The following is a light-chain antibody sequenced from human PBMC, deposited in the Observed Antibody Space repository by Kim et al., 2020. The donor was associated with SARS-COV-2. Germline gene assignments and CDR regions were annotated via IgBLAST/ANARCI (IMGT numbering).Light chain of an antibody. CDR1: SSDVGGYNY. J-gene: IGLJ3*02. CDR3: SSYTSSSTLEV. V-gene: IGLV2-14*03. Sequence: QSALTQPASVSGSPGQSITISCTGTSSDVGGYNYVCWYQQHPGKAPKLMIYDVSNRPSGVSNRFSGSKSGNTASLTISGLQAEAEADYYCSSYTSSSTLEVFGGVTQLTVL. CDR2: DVS.